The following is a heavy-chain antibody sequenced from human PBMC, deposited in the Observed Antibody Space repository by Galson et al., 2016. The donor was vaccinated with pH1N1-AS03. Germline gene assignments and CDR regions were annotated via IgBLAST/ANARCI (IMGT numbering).Heavy chain of an antibody. CDR3: ARSDYGDYVDY. V-gene: IGHV1-3*01. CDR2: INAGNGDT. Sequence: GYTFTSYAMHWVRQAPGQGLEWMGWINAGNGDTKYSQKFQGRVTITRDTSASMAYMGLSSLRSEDTAVYYCARSDYGDYVDYWGQGTLVTVSS. J-gene: IGHJ4*02. CDR1: GYTFTSYA. D-gene: IGHD4-17*01.